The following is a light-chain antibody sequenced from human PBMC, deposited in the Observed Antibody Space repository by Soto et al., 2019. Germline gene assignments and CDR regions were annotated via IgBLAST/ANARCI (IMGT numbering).Light chain of an antibody. J-gene: IGKJ1*01. CDR3: QQYVSSPRT. CDR1: QTVNTNY. CDR2: GTS. V-gene: IGKV3-20*01. Sequence: EIVLTQSPGTLSLSPGEEATLSCRASQTVNTNYLAWYQQKAGQAPRLLIYGTSSRATGIPDRFSGSGSGTDFTLTISRLEPEDFAVYYCQQYVSSPRTFGQGTKAEIK.